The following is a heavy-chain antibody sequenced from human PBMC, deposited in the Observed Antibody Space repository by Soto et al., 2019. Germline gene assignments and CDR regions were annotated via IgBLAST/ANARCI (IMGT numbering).Heavy chain of an antibody. Sequence: RGSLVLSCASSVFTFSIYAMGWVRQAPGKGLEWVSAISGSGGSTYYADSVKGRFTISRDNSKNTLYLQMNSLRAEDTAVYYCAKEGDRGYYDSSGYYPTGYFDYWGQGTMVTVSS. CDR3: AKEGDRGYYDSSGYYPTGYFDY. CDR1: VFTFSIYA. CDR2: ISGSGGST. D-gene: IGHD3-22*01. J-gene: IGHJ4*02. V-gene: IGHV3-23*01.